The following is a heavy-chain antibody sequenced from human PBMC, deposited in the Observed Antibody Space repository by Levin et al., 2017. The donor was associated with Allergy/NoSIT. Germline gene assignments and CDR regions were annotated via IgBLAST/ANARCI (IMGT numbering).Heavy chain of an antibody. CDR1: GFPFSDYY. Sequence: GESLKISCAGSGFPFSDYYMSWIRQAPGKGLEWVSYIGGSGGSIYYADSVKGRFTISRDNAKNSLYLQMNSLRAEDTAVYYCARLGYCSTTSCKGDWFDPWGQGTLVTVSS. D-gene: IGHD2-2*01. CDR3: ARLGYCSTTSCKGDWFDP. J-gene: IGHJ5*02. V-gene: IGHV3-11*01. CDR2: IGGSGGSI.